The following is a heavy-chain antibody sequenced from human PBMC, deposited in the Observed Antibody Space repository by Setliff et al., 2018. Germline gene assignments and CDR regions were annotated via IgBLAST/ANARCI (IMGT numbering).Heavy chain of an antibody. Sequence: ASVKVPCTAFRYTFNDYYIHWVRQTPGQGLEWMGRINPSSGGTDDAQNFLGRVTMTSATAITTAYMELSRLTSDDTAVYYCARAEYTSASLYYYIDVWGKGTTVTVSS. CDR1: RYTFNDYY. J-gene: IGHJ6*03. CDR3: ARAEYTSASLYYYIDV. V-gene: IGHV1-2*06. D-gene: IGHD6-6*01. CDR2: INPSSGGT.